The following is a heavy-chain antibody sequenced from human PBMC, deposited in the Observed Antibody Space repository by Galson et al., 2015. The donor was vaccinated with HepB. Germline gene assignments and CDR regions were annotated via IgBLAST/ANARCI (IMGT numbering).Heavy chain of an antibody. D-gene: IGHD6-13*01. CDR1: GFIFSNYG. CDR3: AKDIAAAGYLPMDV. Sequence: SLRLSCAASGFIFSNYGIHWVRQAPGKGLEWVAVISYDGSHKYYRDSVKGRFTISRDNSKNTLYLQMNSLRAEDTAVYYCAKDIAAAGYLPMDVWGKGTTVTVSS. J-gene: IGHJ6*03. V-gene: IGHV3-30*18. CDR2: ISYDGSHK.